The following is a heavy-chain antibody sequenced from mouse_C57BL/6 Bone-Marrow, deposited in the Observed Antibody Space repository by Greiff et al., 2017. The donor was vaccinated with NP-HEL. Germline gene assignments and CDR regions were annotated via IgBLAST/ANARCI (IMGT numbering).Heavy chain of an antibody. V-gene: IGHV14-4*01. J-gene: IGHJ3*01. CDR1: GFNIKDDY. CDR3: TPITTVVAPFAY. Sequence: VQLQQSGAELVRPGASVKLSCTASGFNIKDDYMHWVKQRPEQGLAWIGWIDPENGDTEYASKFQGKATITADTSSNTAYLQLSSLTSEDTAVYYCTPITTVVAPFAYWGQGTLVTVSA. D-gene: IGHD1-1*01. CDR2: IDPENGDT.